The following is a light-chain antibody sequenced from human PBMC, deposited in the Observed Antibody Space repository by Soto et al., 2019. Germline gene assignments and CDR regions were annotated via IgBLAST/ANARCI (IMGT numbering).Light chain of an antibody. CDR1: QTISSY. J-gene: IGKJ1*01. CDR2: AAS. V-gene: IGKV1-39*01. CDR3: QQSYSNPLT. Sequence: DIQMTQSPSSLSASVGDRVTITCRASQTISSYLNWYQQKPGKAPKLLIYAASSLQSGVPSRFSGSGSGTDFTLTISSLQPEDAATYYCQQSYSNPLTFGQGTKV.